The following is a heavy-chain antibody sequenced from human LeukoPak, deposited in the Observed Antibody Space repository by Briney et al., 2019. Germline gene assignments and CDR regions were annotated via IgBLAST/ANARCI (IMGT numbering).Heavy chain of an antibody. V-gene: IGHV3-33*01. Sequence: PGRSLRLSCAASGFTFSSYGMHWVRQAPGKGLEWVAVIWYDGSNKYYADTVKGRFTISRDNSKNTLYLQMNSLRAEDTAVYYCARVGLRRYYDSSGYPVGGSHYFDYWGQGTLVTVSS. CDR3: ARVGLRRYYDSSGYPVGGSHYFDY. CDR1: GFTFSSYG. CDR2: IWYDGSNK. J-gene: IGHJ4*02. D-gene: IGHD3-22*01.